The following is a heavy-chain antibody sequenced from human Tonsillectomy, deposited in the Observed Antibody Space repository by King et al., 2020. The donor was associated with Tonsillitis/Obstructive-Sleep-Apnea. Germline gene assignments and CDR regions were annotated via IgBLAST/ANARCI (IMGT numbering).Heavy chain of an antibody. CDR3: AGGVPAAIHDYYYYYMDV. D-gene: IGHD2-2*02. Sequence: VQLQQWGAGLLKPSETLSLTCAVYGGSFSGYYWSWIRQPPGKGLEWIGEINHSGSTNYNPSLRSRVTISVDTSKNQFSLKLSSVTAADTAVYYCAGGVPAAIHDYYYYYMDVCGKGTTVTVSS. V-gene: IGHV4-34*01. J-gene: IGHJ6*03. CDR2: INHSGST. CDR1: GGSFSGYY.